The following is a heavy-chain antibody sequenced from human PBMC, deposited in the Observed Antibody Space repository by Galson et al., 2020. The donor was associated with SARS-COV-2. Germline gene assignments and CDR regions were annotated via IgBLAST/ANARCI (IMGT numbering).Heavy chain of an antibody. CDR1: GFTFSSYD. V-gene: IGHV3-13*01. D-gene: IGHD3-22*01. CDR3: ARAPHYYDSSGYTRWGYAFDI. CDR2: IGTAGDT. J-gene: IGHJ3*02. Sequence: GGSLRLSCAASGFTFSSYDMHWVRQATGKGLEWVSAIGTAGDTYYPGSVKGRFTISRENAKNSLYLQMNSLRAGDTAVYYCARAPHYYDSSGYTRWGYAFDIWGQGTMVTVSS.